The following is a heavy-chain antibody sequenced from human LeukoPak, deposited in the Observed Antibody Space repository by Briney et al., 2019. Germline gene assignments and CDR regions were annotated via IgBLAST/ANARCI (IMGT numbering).Heavy chain of an antibody. V-gene: IGHV3-13*01. Sequence: GGSLRLSCAASGFTFSSYDMHWVRQATGKGLEWVSAIGTAGDTYYPGSVKGRFTISRENAKNSLYLQMNSLRDGDTAVYYCARGGRDFWSGYYGLYYFDYWGQGTLVTVSS. CDR1: GFTFSSYD. D-gene: IGHD3-3*01. CDR2: IGTAGDT. J-gene: IGHJ4*02. CDR3: ARGGRDFWSGYYGLYYFDY.